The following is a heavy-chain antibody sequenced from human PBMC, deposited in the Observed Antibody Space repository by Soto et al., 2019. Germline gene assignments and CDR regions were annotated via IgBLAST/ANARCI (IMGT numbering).Heavy chain of an antibody. CDR1: GYTFTGYA. CDR3: ARAVAVAAAFDY. J-gene: IGHJ4*02. D-gene: IGHD6-19*01. CDR2: INAGNGNT. V-gene: IGHV1-3*05. Sequence: QVKLVQSGAEEKKPGASVEVSCKASGYTFTGYAMHWVRQAPEQRLEWMGWINAGNGNTKYSQKFQGRVTITRDTSASTAYMGLSSLRSEDTAVYYCARAVAVAAAFDYWGQGTLVTVSS.